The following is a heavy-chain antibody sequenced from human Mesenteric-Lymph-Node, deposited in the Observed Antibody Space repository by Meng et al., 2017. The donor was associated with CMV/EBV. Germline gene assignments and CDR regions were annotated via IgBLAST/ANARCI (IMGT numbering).Heavy chain of an antibody. Sequence: GESLKISCTASGFTFGDYAMSWVRQAPGKGLEWVGFIRSKAYGGTTEYAASVKGRFTISRDDSKSIAYLQMNSLKTEDTAVYYCTRDCSAAAGTPHSYYGMDVWGQGTTVTVSS. V-gene: IGHV3-49*04. D-gene: IGHD6-13*01. CDR3: TRDCSAAAGTPHSYYGMDV. CDR1: GFTFGDYA. J-gene: IGHJ6*02. CDR2: IRSKAYGGTT.